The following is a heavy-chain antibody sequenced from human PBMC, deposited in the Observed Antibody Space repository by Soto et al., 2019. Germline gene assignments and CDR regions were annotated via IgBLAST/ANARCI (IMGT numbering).Heavy chain of an antibody. CDR2: ISTYNDNT. D-gene: IGHD2-15*01. J-gene: IGHJ6*02. CDR3: AREGFCSSGSCALYSHDYFGMDV. Sequence: ASVKVSCKASGYTFSRYGLSWVRQAPGQGLEWMGWISTYNDNTKYAQKLKGRVTMTTDTSTNTAYMELRSLTSDDTGVYYCAREGFCSSGSCALYSHDYFGMDVWSQGTTVTVSS. CDR1: GYTFSRYG. V-gene: IGHV1-18*01.